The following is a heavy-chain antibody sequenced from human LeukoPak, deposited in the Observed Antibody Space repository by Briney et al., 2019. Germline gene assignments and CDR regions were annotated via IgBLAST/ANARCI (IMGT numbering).Heavy chain of an antibody. J-gene: IGHJ4*02. CDR3: AKHYMGSSYNHGLDC. CDR1: GGSINSYY. V-gene: IGHV4-34*01. Sequence: SETLSLTCTVSGGSINSYYWSWIRQPPGKGLEWIGEINHSGSTNYNPSLKSRVTISVDTSKNQFSLRLSSVTAADTALYYCAKHYMGSSYNHGLDCWGQGTLVTVSS. D-gene: IGHD3-10*01. CDR2: INHSGST.